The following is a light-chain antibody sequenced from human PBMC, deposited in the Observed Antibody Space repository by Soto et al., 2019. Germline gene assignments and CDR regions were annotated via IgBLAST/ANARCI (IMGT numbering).Light chain of an antibody. Sequence: EVVLTQSPVTLSLSPGERATLSCRASQSVSSSYLAWYQQKPGQAPRLLIYGASSRATGIPDRFSGSGSGTDFPLTISRLEPEDFAGYLCQQYYTLNWAYPFGQGTKLEIK. CDR1: QSVSSSY. CDR3: QQYYTLNWAYP. CDR2: GAS. J-gene: IGKJ2*01. V-gene: IGKV3-20*01.